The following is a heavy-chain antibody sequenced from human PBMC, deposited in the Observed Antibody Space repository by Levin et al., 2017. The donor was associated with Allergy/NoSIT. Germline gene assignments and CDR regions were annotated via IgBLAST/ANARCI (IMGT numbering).Heavy chain of an antibody. CDR1: GFTFSSYG. J-gene: IGHJ6*02. V-gene: IGHV3-30*18. CDR2: ISYDGSNK. Sequence: GESLKISCAASGFTFSSYGMHWVRQAPGKGLEWVAVISYDGSNKYYADSVKGRFTISRDNSKNTLYLQMNSLRAEDTAVYYCAKPRYYDYVWGSYQPYGMDGWGQGTTVTVSS. D-gene: IGHD3-16*02. CDR3: AKPRYYDYVWGSYQPYGMDG.